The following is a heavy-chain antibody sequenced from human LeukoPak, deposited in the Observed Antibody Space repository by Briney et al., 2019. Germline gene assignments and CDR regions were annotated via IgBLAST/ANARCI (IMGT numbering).Heavy chain of an antibody. D-gene: IGHD3-22*01. Sequence: SETLSLTCTVSGGXISSYYWSWIRQPPGKGLEWIGYIYYSGSTNYNPSLKSRVTISVDTSKNQFSLKLSSVTAADTAVYYCAGSTYYYDSSGYSHIDYWGQGTLVTVSS. J-gene: IGHJ4*02. CDR1: GGXISSYY. CDR3: AGSTYYYDSSGYSHIDY. V-gene: IGHV4-59*08. CDR2: IYYSGST.